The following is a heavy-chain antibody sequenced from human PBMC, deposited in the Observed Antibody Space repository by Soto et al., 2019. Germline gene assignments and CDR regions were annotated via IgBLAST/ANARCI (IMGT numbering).Heavy chain of an antibody. CDR2: ISAYNGNT. CDR1: CYTFTSYG. V-gene: IGHV1-18*01. Sequence: ALVQVCCETSCYTFTSYGVSWVRQAPGQGLEWMGWISAYNGNTNYAQKLQGRVTMTTDTSTSTAYMELRSLRSDDTAVYYCARVLFRGERAFDIWGQGTMVTVSS. CDR3: ARVLFRGERAFDI. J-gene: IGHJ3*02. D-gene: IGHD1-1*01.